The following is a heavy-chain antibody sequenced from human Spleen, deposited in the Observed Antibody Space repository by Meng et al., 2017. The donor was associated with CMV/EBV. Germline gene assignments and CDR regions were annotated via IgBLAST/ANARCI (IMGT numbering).Heavy chain of an antibody. Sequence: QVQLQRGGAGLLKPSETLSLTCAVYGGSFSGYYWSWIRQPPGKGLEWIGEINHSGSTNYNPSLKSRVTISVDTSKNQFSLKLSSVTAADTAVYYCARAAIADTFDYWGQGTLVTVSS. D-gene: IGHD6-13*01. J-gene: IGHJ4*02. CDR3: ARAAIADTFDY. CDR2: INHSGST. V-gene: IGHV4-34*01. CDR1: GGSFSGYY.